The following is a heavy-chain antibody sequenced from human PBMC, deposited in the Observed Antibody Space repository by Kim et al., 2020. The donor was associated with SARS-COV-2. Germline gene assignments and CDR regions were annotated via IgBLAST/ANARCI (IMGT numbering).Heavy chain of an antibody. D-gene: IGHD3-22*01. CDR2: ISYDGSNK. CDR3: AKDLDYYDSSEGY. J-gene: IGHJ4*02. Sequence: GRSLRLSCVASGFTFSSYGMHWVRQAPGKGLEWVAVISYDGSNKYYADSVKGRFTISRDNSKNTLYLQMNSLRAEDTAVYYCAKDLDYYDSSEGYWGQGTLVTVSS. CDR1: GFTFSSYG. V-gene: IGHV3-30*18.